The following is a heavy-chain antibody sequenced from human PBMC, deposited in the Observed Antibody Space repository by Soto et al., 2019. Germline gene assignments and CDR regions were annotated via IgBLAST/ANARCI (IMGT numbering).Heavy chain of an antibody. CDR1: GFTFSSYG. D-gene: IGHD3-3*01. CDR3: AKEVYYDFWSGYFASRPEYYYGMDV. V-gene: IGHV3-30*18. Sequence: GGSLRLSCAASGFTFSSYGMHWVRQAPGKGLEWVAVISYDGSNKYYADSVKGRFTISRDNSKNTLYLQMNSLRAEDTAVYYCAKEVYYDFWSGYFASRPEYYYGMDVWGQGTTVTVSS. CDR2: ISYDGSNK. J-gene: IGHJ6*02.